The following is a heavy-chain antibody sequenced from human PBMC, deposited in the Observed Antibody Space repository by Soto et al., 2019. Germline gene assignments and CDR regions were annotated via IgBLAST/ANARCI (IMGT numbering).Heavy chain of an antibody. Sequence: QVQLQQWGAGLLKPSETLSLSCAVYGGSFSGYYWSWIRQPPGKGLEWIGEINHSGSTNYNPSLKSRVTISVDTSKNQFSLKLSSVTAADTAVYYCARGRVGATDNWFDPWGQRTLVTVSS. J-gene: IGHJ5*02. CDR2: INHSGST. CDR1: GGSFSGYY. CDR3: ARGRVGATDNWFDP. V-gene: IGHV4-34*01. D-gene: IGHD1-26*01.